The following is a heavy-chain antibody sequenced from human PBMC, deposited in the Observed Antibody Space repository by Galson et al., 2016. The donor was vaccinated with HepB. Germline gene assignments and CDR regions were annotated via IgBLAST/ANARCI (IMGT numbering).Heavy chain of an antibody. V-gene: IGHV3-33*01. D-gene: IGHD2-8*01. CDR1: GFTFRNNG. J-gene: IGHJ4*02. Sequence: SLRLSCAASGFTFRNNGMHWVRQAPGKGLEWVASIWFDGRNENHAESVRGRFSISRDNSKNILYLQMNSLRADDTAVYYCARWLGGRNGCLDYWGQGTLVTVSS. CDR2: IWFDGRNE. CDR3: ARWLGGRNGCLDY.